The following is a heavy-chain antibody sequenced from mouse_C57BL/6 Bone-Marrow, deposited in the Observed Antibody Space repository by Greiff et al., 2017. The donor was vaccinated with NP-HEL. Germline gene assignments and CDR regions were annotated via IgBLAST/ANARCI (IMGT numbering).Heavy chain of an antibody. CDR2: IYPGSGST. V-gene: IGHV1-55*01. J-gene: IGHJ2*01. CDR1: GYTFTSYW. CDR3: ARRHYYGSSSDY. D-gene: IGHD1-1*01. Sequence: QVQLQQPGAELVKPGASVKMSCKASGYTFTSYWITWVKQRPGQGLEWIGDIYPGSGSTNYNEKFKSKATLTVDTSSSTAYMQRSSLTSEDSAVYYGARRHYYGSSSDYWGQGTTRTVSS.